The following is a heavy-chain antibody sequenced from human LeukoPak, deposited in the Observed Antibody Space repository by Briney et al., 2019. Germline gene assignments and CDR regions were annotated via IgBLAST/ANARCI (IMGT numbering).Heavy chain of an antibody. J-gene: IGHJ4*02. CDR2: INPSGGST. Sequence: GASVKVSCKASGYTFTSYYMHWVRQAPGQGLEWMGIINPSGGSTSYAQKFQGRVTMTRDMSTSTVYMELSSLRSEDTAVYYCARAGGAVGATTMLDYWGQGTLVTVSS. CDR1: GYTFTSYY. CDR3: ARAGGAVGATTMLDY. V-gene: IGHV1-46*01. D-gene: IGHD1-26*01.